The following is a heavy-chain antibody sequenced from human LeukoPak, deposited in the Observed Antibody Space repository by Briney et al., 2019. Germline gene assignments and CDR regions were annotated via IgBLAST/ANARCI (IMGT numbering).Heavy chain of an antibody. CDR2: ISGSGGST. J-gene: IGHJ4*02. CDR3: AKDLAFGTTNYFDY. V-gene: IGHV3-23*01. CDR1: GFTFSSYA. D-gene: IGHD1-7*01. Sequence: GGSLRLSCAASGFTFSSYAMSWVRQAPWKGLEWVSAISGSGGSTYYADSVKGRFTISRDNSKNTLYLQMNSLRAEDTAVYYCAKDLAFGTTNYFDYWGQGTLVTLSS.